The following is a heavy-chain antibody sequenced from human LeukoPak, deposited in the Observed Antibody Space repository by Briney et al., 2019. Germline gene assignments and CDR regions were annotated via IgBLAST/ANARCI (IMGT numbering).Heavy chain of an antibody. CDR2: ISSSSRYI. CDR3: AKDQGLYND. J-gene: IGHJ4*02. V-gene: IGHV3-21*01. Sequence: GGSLRLSCAASGFTSSSYSMNWVRPAPGKGLEWVSSISSSSRYIHYTHSVKGRFTISRDNAKNSLYLQMNSLRAEDTAVYYCAKDQGLYNDWGQGTLVTVSS. D-gene: IGHD1-14*01. CDR1: GFTSSSYS.